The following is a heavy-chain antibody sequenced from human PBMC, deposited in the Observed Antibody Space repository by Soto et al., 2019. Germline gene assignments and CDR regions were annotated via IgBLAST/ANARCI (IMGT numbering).Heavy chain of an antibody. CDR3: DRVYNRDSVVVVAATENAFDI. Sequence: PSETLSLTCTVSGGSISSGDYYWSWIPQPPGKGLEWIGYIYYSGSTYYNPSLKSRVSISVDTSKNQFSLKLSSVTAADMAVYYCDRVYNRDSVVVVAATENAFDIWGQGTMVTVSS. D-gene: IGHD2-15*01. CDR1: GGSISSGDYY. V-gene: IGHV4-30-4*01. J-gene: IGHJ3*02. CDR2: IYYSGST.